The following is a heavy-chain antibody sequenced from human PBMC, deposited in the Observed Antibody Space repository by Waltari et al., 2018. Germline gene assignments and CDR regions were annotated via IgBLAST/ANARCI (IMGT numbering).Heavy chain of an antibody. Sequence: QVQLQESGPGLVKPSATLSLTCTVSGGSISSYYWSWIRQPPGKGLEWIGYIYYSGSTNYNPSLKSRVTISVDTSKNQFSLKLSSVTAADTAVYYCARSNYDYVWGSYRPVEYWGQGTLVTVSS. D-gene: IGHD3-16*02. V-gene: IGHV4-59*01. CDR3: ARSNYDYVWGSYRPVEY. J-gene: IGHJ4*02. CDR1: GGSISSYY. CDR2: IYYSGST.